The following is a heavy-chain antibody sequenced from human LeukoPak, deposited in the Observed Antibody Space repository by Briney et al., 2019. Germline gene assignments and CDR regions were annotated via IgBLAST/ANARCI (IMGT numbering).Heavy chain of an antibody. D-gene: IGHD3-3*01. V-gene: IGHV3-33*01. CDR1: GFTFSSYG. CDR2: IWYDGSNK. Sequence: GGSLRLSCAASGFTFSSYGMHWVRRAPGKGLEWVAVIWYDGSNKYYADSVKGRFTISRDNSKNTLYLQMNSLRAEDTAVYYCARVYYDFWSGYSSPPDYWGQGTLVTVSS. CDR3: ARVYYDFWSGYSSPPDY. J-gene: IGHJ4*02.